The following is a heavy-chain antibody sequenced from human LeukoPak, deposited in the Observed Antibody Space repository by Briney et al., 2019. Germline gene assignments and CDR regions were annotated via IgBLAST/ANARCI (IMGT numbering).Heavy chain of an antibody. Sequence: PSETLSLTCTVSGGSISSYYWSWIRQPPGKGLEWIGYIYYSGSTNHNPSLKSRVTISVDTSKNQFSLKLSSVTAADTAVYYCARDPGSGWLLGQYYYYGMDVWGQGTTVTVSS. CDR3: ARDPGSGWLLGQYYYYGMDV. J-gene: IGHJ6*02. V-gene: IGHV4-59*01. CDR1: GGSISSYY. CDR2: IYYSGST. D-gene: IGHD6-19*01.